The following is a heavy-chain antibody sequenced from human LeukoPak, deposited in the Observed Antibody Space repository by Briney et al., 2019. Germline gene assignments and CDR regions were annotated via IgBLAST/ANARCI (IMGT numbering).Heavy chain of an antibody. CDR2: ISSGSRTI. J-gene: IGHJ4*02. V-gene: IGHV3-48*02. CDR1: GFTFSSYS. Sequence: GGPLRLSCAASGFTFSSYSMNWVRQAPGKGLQWVSYISSGSRTIYYADSVRGRFTISRDNAKNSLYLQMNTLRDEDTAVYYCARDLSSGSYSFDLWGQGTLVTVSS. CDR3: ARDLSSGSYSFDL. D-gene: IGHD1-26*01.